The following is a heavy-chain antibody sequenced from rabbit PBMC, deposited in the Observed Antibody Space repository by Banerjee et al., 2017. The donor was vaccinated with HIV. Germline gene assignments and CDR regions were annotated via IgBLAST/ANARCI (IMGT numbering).Heavy chain of an antibody. Sequence: QSLEESGGDLVKPGASLTLTCTASGFSFSSGYDMCWVRQAPGKGLEWIACIYTGDGITDYANWAKGRFTISKTSSTTVTLQMTSLTAADTAAYFCARGAGYVGWGYDLWGPGTLVTVS. V-gene: IGHV1S40*01. CDR3: ARGAGYVGWGYDL. J-gene: IGHJ4*01. CDR2: IYTGDGIT. CDR1: GFSFSSGYD. D-gene: IGHD4-2*01.